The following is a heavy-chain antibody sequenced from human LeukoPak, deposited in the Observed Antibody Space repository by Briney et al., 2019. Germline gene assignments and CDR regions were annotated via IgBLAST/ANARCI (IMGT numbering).Heavy chain of an antibody. J-gene: IGHJ4*02. D-gene: IGHD2-15*01. CDR1: GFTFSNYA. Sequence: GGSLRLSCAASGFTFSNYAMSWVRQAPGKGLECVSGITASGGGPSSADSVKGRFTISRDNSNNMVYLQMNSLRDDDTAVYYCVKDGRTSAPCWGQGTLVTVSS. CDR2: ITASGGGP. CDR3: VKDGRTSAPC. V-gene: IGHV3-23*01.